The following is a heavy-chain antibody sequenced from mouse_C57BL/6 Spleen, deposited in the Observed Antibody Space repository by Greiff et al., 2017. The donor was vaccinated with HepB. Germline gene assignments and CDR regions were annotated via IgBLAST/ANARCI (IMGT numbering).Heavy chain of an antibody. Sequence: QVQLQQSGAELARPGASVKLSCKASGYTFTSYGISWVKQRTGQGLEWIGEIYPRSGNTYYNEKFKGKATLTADKSSSTAYMELRSLTSEDSAVYFCARSNDYYAMDYWGQGTSVTVSS. V-gene: IGHV1-81*01. J-gene: IGHJ4*01. CDR1: GYTFTSYG. CDR3: ARSNDYYAMDY. CDR2: IYPRSGNT.